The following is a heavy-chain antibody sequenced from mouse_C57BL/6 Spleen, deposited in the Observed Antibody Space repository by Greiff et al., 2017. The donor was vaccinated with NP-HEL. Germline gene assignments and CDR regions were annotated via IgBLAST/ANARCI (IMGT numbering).Heavy chain of an antibody. CDR2: IHPNSGST. J-gene: IGHJ4*01. D-gene: IGHD2-3*01. Sequence: VQLQQPGAELVKPGASVKLSCKASGYTFTSYWMHWVKQRPGQGLEWIGMIHPNSGSTNYNEKFKSKATLTVDKSSSTAYMQLSSLTSEDSAVYYCASGGSYDCYLLYAMDYWGQGTSVTVSS. V-gene: IGHV1-64*01. CDR3: ASGGSYDCYLLYAMDY. CDR1: GYTFTSYW.